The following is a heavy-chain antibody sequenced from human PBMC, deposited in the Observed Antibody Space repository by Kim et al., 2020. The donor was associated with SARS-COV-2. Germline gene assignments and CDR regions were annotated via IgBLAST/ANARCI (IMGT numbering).Heavy chain of an antibody. CDR1: GGSISSGGNY. V-gene: IGHV4-31*03. CDR2: IYYSGST. D-gene: IGHD5-12*01. Sequence: SETLSLTCTVSGGSISSGGNYWGWIRQYPGKGLEWIGYIYYSGSTYYNPSLKSRLTISVDTSKNLFSLKLSSVTAADTAVYYCASARGYSGYELGDYFDYWAQGTLVTVSS. J-gene: IGHJ4*02. CDR3: ASARGYSGYELGDYFDY.